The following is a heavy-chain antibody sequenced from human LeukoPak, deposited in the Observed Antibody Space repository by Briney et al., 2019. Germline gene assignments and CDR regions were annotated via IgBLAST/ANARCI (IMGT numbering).Heavy chain of an antibody. CDR3: ATLDYGSRHYYYGMDV. V-gene: IGHV1-24*01. CDR1: GYTLTELS. J-gene: IGHJ6*02. Sequence: GASVKVSCKVSGYTLTELSMHWVRQAPGKGLEWMGGFDPEDGETIYAQKFQGRVTMTEDTSTDTAYMELSSLRSEDTAVYYCATLDYGSRHYYYGMDVWGQGTTVTVSS. D-gene: IGHD4-17*01. CDR2: FDPEDGET.